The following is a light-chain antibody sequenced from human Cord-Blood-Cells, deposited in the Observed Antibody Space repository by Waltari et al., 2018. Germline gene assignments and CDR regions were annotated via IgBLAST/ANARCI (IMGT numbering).Light chain of an antibody. Sequence: QSALTQPPSASGSPGQSVTISCTGTSSDVGGDHDVSWYQQHPGKATKLMIYEVSKRPSGVPDRFSGSKSGNTASLTVSGPQAEDEADYYCSSYAGSNNYVFGTGTKVTVL. CDR2: EVS. V-gene: IGLV2-8*01. J-gene: IGLJ1*01. CDR1: SSDVGGDHD. CDR3: SSYAGSNNYV.